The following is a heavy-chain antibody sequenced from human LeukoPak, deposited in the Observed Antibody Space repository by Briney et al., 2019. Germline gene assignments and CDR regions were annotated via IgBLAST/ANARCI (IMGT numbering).Heavy chain of an antibody. J-gene: IGHJ1*01. CDR1: GYIFTNYW. Sequence: GESLKISRETSGYIFTNYWVAWVRQMPGKGLEWMGAIYPGDSDTRYSPSFQDQVTISADKSISTAYLQWSSLKASDTAMYYCARHGTAPAGWWHWGQGTLVTVSS. CDR2: IYPGDSDT. D-gene: IGHD2-21*02. CDR3: ARHGTAPAGWWH. V-gene: IGHV5-51*01.